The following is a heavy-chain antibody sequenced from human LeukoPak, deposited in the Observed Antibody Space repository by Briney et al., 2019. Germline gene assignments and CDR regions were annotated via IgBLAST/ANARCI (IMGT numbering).Heavy chain of an antibody. CDR3: ARVRLRLGELSLWD. J-gene: IGHJ4*02. CDR1: GYTFTGYY. V-gene: IGHV1-2*06. CDR2: INPNSGGT. D-gene: IGHD3-16*02. Sequence: ASVKVSCKASGYTFTGYYMHWVRQAPGQGLEWMGRINPNSGGTNYAQKFQGRVTMTRDTSISTAYMELSRLRSDDTAVYYCARVRLRLGELSLWDWGQGTLVTVSS.